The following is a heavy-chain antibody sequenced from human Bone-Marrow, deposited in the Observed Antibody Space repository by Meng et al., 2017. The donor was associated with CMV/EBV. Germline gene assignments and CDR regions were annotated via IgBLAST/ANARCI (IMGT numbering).Heavy chain of an antibody. CDR2: IYHSGST. CDR1: GGSISSSNW. Sequence: SETLSLTCAVSGGSISSSNWWSWVRQPPGKGLEWIGEIYHSGSTNYNPSLKSRVTISVDKSKNQFSLKLSSVTAADTAMYYCVKGAYYDFWTGYFTSRDWGQGTLVTVAS. V-gene: IGHV4-4*02. J-gene: IGHJ4*02. D-gene: IGHD3-3*01. CDR3: VKGAYYDFWTGYFTSRD.